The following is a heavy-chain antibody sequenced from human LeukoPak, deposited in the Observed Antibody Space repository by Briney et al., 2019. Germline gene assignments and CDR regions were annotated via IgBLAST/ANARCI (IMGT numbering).Heavy chain of an antibody. CDR3: AKFRADSSGWPFDY. V-gene: IGHV3-23*01. J-gene: IGHJ4*02. D-gene: IGHD6-19*01. CDR2: IGSSAGTT. CDR1: GFTFSSYA. Sequence: GGSLRLSCAASGFTFSSYAMAWVRQAPGKGLEWVSTIGSSAGTTLYADSVKGRFTISRDNSKNTLYLQINSLRAEDTAIYYCAKFRADSSGWPFDYWGQGTLVTVSS.